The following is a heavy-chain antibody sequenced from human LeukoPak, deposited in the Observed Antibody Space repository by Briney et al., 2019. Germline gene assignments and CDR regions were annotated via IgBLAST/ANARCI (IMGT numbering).Heavy chain of an antibody. CDR2: ISSSSSYI. D-gene: IGHD5-18*01. Sequence: GGSLRLSCAASGFTFSSYSMNWVRQAPGKGLEWVSSISSSSSYIYYADSVKGRFTISRDNAKNSLYLQMNSLRAEDTAVYYCARGTEDTAMACFDYWGQGTLVTVSS. CDR1: GFTFSSYS. J-gene: IGHJ4*02. CDR3: ARGTEDTAMACFDY. V-gene: IGHV3-21*01.